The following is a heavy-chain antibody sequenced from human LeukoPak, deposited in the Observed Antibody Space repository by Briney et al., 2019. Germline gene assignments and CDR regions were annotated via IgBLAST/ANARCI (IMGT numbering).Heavy chain of an antibody. Sequence: ASVKVSCKASGGTFSSYAISWVRQAPGQGLEWMGGIIPIFGTANYAQKFQGRVTITTDESTSTAYMELSSLRSEDTAVYYCARGPRPLRFLEWLSSPIDYWGQGTLVTVSS. D-gene: IGHD3-3*01. V-gene: IGHV1-69*05. CDR1: GGTFSSYA. CDR3: ARGPRPLRFLEWLSSPIDY. J-gene: IGHJ4*02. CDR2: IIPIFGTA.